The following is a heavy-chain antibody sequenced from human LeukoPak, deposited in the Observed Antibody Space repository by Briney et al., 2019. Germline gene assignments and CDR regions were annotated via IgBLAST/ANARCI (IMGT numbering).Heavy chain of an antibody. D-gene: IGHD1-26*01. J-gene: IGHJ3*02. CDR2: IKSKADGGTT. CDR1: GFTFINAW. Sequence: GGSLRLSCAASGFTFINAWMSWVRQAPGKGLEWVGRIKSKADGGTTDYAAPVKGSFTISRDNSKNTLQMNSLKTEDTAVYYCTTEYEGSGSAFDIWGQGTMVTVSS. V-gene: IGHV3-15*01. CDR3: TTEYEGSGSAFDI.